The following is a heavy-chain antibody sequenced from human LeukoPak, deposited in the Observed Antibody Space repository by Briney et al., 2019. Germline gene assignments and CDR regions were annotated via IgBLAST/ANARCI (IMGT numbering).Heavy chain of an antibody. V-gene: IGHV3-74*01. J-gene: IGHJ4*02. CDR1: TFTFSRYW. CDR2: INSDGTNT. Sequence: PGGSVRLSCAASTFTFSRYWMDWVRQAPGKGLVWVSRINSDGTNTYYADSVKGRFTISRDNTKNTLYLQMNSLRTEDTAVYYCARDRAAFGVVQVGYWGQGTLVTVSS. CDR3: ARDRAAFGVVQVGY. D-gene: IGHD3-3*01.